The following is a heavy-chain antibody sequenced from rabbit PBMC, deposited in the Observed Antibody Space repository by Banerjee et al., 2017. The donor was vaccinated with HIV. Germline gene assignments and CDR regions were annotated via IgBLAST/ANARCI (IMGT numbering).Heavy chain of an antibody. CDR1: GFTLSNDYY. Sequence: QEQLVESGGGLVQPEGSLTLTCKASGFTLSNDYYMCWVRQAPGKGLEWIGCIVAGSSGSIYYASWAKGRFTISKTSSTTVTLQMTSLTAADTATYFCARAGGFEKYFNLWGPGTLVTVS. D-gene: IGHD1-1*01. CDR2: IVAGSSGSI. J-gene: IGHJ4*01. CDR3: ARAGGFEKYFNL. V-gene: IGHV1S45*01.